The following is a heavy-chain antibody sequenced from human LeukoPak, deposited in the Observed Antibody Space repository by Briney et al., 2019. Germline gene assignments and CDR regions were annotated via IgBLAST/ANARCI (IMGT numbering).Heavy chain of an antibody. V-gene: IGHV4-39*01. J-gene: IGHJ4*02. CDR3: AIVTTTRDY. CDR1: GGSISSSSYY. CDR2: IYYSGST. D-gene: IGHD3-22*01. Sequence: PSETLSLTCTVSGGSISSSSYYWGWIRQPPGKGLEWIGSIYYSGSTYYNPSLKSRVTISVDTSKNQFSLKLSPVTAADTAVYYCAIVTTTRDYWGQGTLVTVSS.